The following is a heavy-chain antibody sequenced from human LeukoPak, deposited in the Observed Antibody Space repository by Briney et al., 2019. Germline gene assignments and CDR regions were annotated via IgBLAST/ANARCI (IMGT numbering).Heavy chain of an antibody. Sequence: SETRSLTCTVSGGSISSYYWSWIRQPPGKGLEWIGYIYYSGSTNYNPSLKSRVTISVDTSKNQFSLKLSSVTAADTAVYYCARVFRYSSLDYWGQGTLVTVSS. D-gene: IGHD6-13*01. J-gene: IGHJ4*02. V-gene: IGHV4-59*08. CDR1: GGSISSYY. CDR2: IYYSGST. CDR3: ARVFRYSSLDY.